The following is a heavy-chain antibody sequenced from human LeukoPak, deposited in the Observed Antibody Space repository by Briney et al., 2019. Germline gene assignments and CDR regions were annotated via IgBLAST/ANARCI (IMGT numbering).Heavy chain of an antibody. CDR2: IYYSGST. V-gene: IGHV4-59*01. D-gene: IGHD2-2*02. Sequence: SETLSLTCTVSGGSISSYYWSWIRQPPGKGLEWIGYIYYSGSTNYNPSLKSRVTISVDTSKNQFSLKLSSVTAADTAVYYCARSDTNYCSSTSCYRGSRFDYWGQGALVTVSS. J-gene: IGHJ4*02. CDR1: GGSISSYY. CDR3: ARSDTNYCSSTSCYRGSRFDY.